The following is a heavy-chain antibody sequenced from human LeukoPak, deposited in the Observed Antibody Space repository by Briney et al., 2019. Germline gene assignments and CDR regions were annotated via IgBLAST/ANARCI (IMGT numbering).Heavy chain of an antibody. Sequence: NPGGSLRLSCAASGFSFSLHAMNWVRQAPGKGLEWISYINSGGDDIHYTASVRGRFTISRDDAGNTLFLQLSSLRAEDTAVYYCARDTIQPGLIDDWGQGTLVTVSS. D-gene: IGHD2-2*01. CDR2: INSGGDDI. CDR1: GFSFSLHA. J-gene: IGHJ4*02. CDR3: ARDTIQPGLIDD. V-gene: IGHV3-21*05.